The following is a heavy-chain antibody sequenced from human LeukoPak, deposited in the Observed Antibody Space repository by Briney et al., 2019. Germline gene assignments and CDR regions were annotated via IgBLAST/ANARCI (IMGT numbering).Heavy chain of an antibody. J-gene: IGHJ4*02. V-gene: IGHV3-23*01. D-gene: IGHD2-15*01. CDR3: AKAWWNSHLGFDC. CDR1: GFTFNKYA. CDR2: ISDSGGST. Sequence: GGSLRLSCAASGFTFNKYAMSWVRQAPGKGLEWVSGISDSGGSTYYADSVKGRFIISRDNSKNTLYLQMNSLRAEDTALYYCAKAWWNSHLGFDCWGQGTLVTVSS.